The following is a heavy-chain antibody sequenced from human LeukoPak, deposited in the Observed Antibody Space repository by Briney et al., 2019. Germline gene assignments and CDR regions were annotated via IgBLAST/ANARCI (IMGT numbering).Heavy chain of an antibody. J-gene: IGHJ6*03. CDR2: IYYSGST. CDR1: GGSISSYY. D-gene: IGHD3-22*01. V-gene: IGHV4-39*01. CDR3: VGDSSCYYYMDV. Sequence: TSETLSLTCTVSGGSISSYYWVWIRQPPGKGLEWIGSIYYSGSTYYNPSLKSRVTISVDTSKNQFSLKLSSVTAADTAIYYCVGDSSCYYYMDVWGKGTTVTISS.